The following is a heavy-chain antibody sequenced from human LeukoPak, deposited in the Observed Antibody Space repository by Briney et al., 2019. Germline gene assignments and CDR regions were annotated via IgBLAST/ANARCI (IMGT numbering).Heavy chain of an antibody. CDR2: INHSGST. V-gene: IGHV4-34*01. CDR3: ASLLAMVVATIYYYYYYMDV. J-gene: IGHJ6*03. CDR1: GGSFIGYY. Sequence: SETLSLTCVVYGGSFIGYYWSWIRQPPGKGLEWIGEINHSGSTNYNPSLKSRVTISVDTSKNQFSLKLSSVTAADTAVYYCASLLAMVVATIYYYYYYMDVWGKGTTVTVSS. D-gene: IGHD5-12*01.